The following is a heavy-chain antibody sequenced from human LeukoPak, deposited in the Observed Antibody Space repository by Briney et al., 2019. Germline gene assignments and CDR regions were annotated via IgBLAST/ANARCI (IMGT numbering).Heavy chain of an antibody. CDR2: IYHSGST. D-gene: IGHD2-2*01. CDR1: GGSISSGGYS. J-gene: IGHJ4*02. CDR3: ARASQLLFNY. Sequence: SQTLSLTCAVSGGSISSGGYSWSWIRQPPGKGLEWIVYIYHSGSTYYNPSLKSRVTISVDRSKNQFSLKLSSVTAADTAVYYCARASQLLFNYWGQGTLVTVSS. V-gene: IGHV4-30-2*01.